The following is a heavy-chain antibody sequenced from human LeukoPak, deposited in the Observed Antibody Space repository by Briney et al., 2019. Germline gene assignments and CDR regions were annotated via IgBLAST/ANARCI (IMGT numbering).Heavy chain of an antibody. D-gene: IGHD5-12*01. Sequence: SETLSLTCTVSGGSISSYYWSWIRQPPGKGLEWIGYIYYSGSTNYNPSLKSRVTISVDTSKNQFSLKLSSVTAADTAVYYCARVPVEATITYWFDPWGQGALVTVSS. J-gene: IGHJ5*02. V-gene: IGHV4-59*01. CDR2: IYYSGST. CDR3: ARVPVEATITYWFDP. CDR1: GGSISSYY.